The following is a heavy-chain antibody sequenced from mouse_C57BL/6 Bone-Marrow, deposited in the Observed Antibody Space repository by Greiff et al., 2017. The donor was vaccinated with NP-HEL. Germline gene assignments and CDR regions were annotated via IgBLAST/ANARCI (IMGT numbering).Heavy chain of an antibody. J-gene: IGHJ2*01. CDR3: ARSLRYFGSSYYYFDY. CDR2: INPNNGGT. CDR1: GYTFTDYN. Sequence: EVQLQQSGPELVKPGASVKIPCKASGYTFTDYNMDWVKQSHGKSLEWIGDINPNNGGTIYNQKFKGKATLTVDKSSSTAYMELRSLTSEDTAVYYCARSLRYFGSSYYYFDYWGQGTTLTVSS. V-gene: IGHV1-18*01. D-gene: IGHD1-1*01.